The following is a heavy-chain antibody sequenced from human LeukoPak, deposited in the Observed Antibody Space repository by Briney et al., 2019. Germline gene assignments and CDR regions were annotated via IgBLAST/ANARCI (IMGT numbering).Heavy chain of an antibody. D-gene: IGHD3-10*01. CDR1: GFTVSNNY. CDR3: ARDKMVRGVIINGMDV. J-gene: IGHJ6*02. CDR2: IYSGGST. V-gene: IGHV3-53*01. Sequence: GGSLRLSCAASGFTVSNNYMNWVRQAPGKGLEWVSVIYSGGSTYYADSVKGRFTISRDNSKNTLYLQMNSLRAEDTAVYYCARDKMVRGVIINGMDVWGQGTTVTVSS.